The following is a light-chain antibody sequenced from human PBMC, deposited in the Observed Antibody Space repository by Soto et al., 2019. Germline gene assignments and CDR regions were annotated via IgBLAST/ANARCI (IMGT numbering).Light chain of an antibody. Sequence: QSVLTQPPSVSGASGQRVTISCTGSSSNIGAGYDVHWYQQLPGTAPKLPIYGNSNRPSGVPDRFSGSKSGTSASLAITGLQAEDEADYYCQSYDSSLSGVVFGGGTKLTVL. CDR3: QSYDSSLSGVV. V-gene: IGLV1-40*01. J-gene: IGLJ2*01. CDR2: GNS. CDR1: SSNIGAGYD.